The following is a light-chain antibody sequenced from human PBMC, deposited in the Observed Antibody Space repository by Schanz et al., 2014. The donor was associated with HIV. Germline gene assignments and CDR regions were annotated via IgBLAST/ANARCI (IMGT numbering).Light chain of an antibody. CDR1: QSVNSN. Sequence: EIVMTQSPATLSVSPGERATLSCRASQSVNSNLAWYQQRPGQSPRLLIHGASTRATGIPARFSGSGSGTEFTLSISSLQSEDSAIYYCQQYDNWPPMYTFGQGTKLEI. CDR2: GAS. J-gene: IGKJ2*01. CDR3: QQYDNWPPMYT. V-gene: IGKV3-15*01.